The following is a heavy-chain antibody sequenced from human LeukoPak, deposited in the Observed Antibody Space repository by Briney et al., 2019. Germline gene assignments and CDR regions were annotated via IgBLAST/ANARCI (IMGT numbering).Heavy chain of an antibody. V-gene: IGHV1-2*02. D-gene: IGHD3-22*01. J-gene: IGHJ4*02. CDR3: ARDPFHYYDSSGYSD. Sequence: GASVKVSCKASGYTFTGYYMHWVRQAPGQGLEWMGWINPNSGGTNYAQKFQGRVTMTRDTSISTAYMELSRLRSDDTAVYYCARDPFHYYDSSGYSDWGQETLVTVSS. CDR1: GYTFTGYY. CDR2: INPNSGGT.